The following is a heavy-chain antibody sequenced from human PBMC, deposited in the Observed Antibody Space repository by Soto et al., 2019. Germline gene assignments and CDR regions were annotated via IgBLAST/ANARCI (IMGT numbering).Heavy chain of an antibody. D-gene: IGHD1-7*01. J-gene: IGHJ5*02. CDR1: GGSISSSSYY. CDR2: IYYSGST. Sequence: PSETLSLTCTVSGGSISSSSYYWGWIRQPPGKGMEWIGSIYYSGSTYYNPSLKSRVTISVDTSKNQFSLKLSSVTAADTAVYYCARHWGYNWNYVTPQPAYNWFDPWGLGTLVTVSS. CDR3: ARHWGYNWNYVTPQPAYNWFDP. V-gene: IGHV4-39*01.